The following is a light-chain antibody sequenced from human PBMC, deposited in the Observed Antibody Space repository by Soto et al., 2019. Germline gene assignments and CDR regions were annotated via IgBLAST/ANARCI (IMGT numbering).Light chain of an antibody. CDR3: SSYAGSNTYVV. CDR1: SSDVGGYNY. V-gene: IGLV2-8*01. CDR2: EVS. J-gene: IGLJ2*01. Sequence: QSALTQPPSASGSPGQSVTISCTGTSSDVGGYNYVSWYQQHPGKAPKLMIYEVSKRPSGVPDRFSGSKSGNTASLTVSGIQAEDEADYYCSSYAGSNTYVVFGGGTKVTVL.